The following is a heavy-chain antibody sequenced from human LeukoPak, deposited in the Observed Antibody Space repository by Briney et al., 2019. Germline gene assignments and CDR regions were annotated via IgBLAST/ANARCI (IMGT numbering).Heavy chain of an antibody. CDR3: ARALPQDY. Sequence: GGSLTLSCVASGFTVSSNYMSWVRQAPGKGLEWVSVLYSDGRTYYAYSVTGRFTISRDTSKNTLYLQMNSLRVEDTAVYYCARALPQDYWGQGTTVTVSS. CDR2: LYSDGRT. CDR1: GFTVSSNY. J-gene: IGHJ4*03. V-gene: IGHV3-53*01.